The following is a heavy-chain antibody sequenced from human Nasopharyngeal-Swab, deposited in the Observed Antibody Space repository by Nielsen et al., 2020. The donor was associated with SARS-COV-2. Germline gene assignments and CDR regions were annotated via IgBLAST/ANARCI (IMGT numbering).Heavy chain of an antibody. CDR1: GFTFSDYY. CDR2: ISSSSSYT. V-gene: IGHV3-11*06. D-gene: IGHD6-13*01. J-gene: IGHJ4*02. CDR3: ARDSAAAGTVFDY. Sequence: GGSRRLSCAASGFTFSDYYMSWIRQAPGKGLEWVSYISSSSSYTNYADSVKGRFTIFRDNAKNSLYLQMNSLRAEDTAVYYCARDSAAAGTVFDYWGQGTLVTVS.